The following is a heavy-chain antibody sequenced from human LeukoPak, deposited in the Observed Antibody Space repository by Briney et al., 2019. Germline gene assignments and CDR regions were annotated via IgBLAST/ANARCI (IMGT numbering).Heavy chain of an antibody. CDR3: AAQPCSVGRCYLDY. V-gene: IGHV3-74*01. CDR2: INSDGSST. Sequence: GGSLRLSCAASGFTFSSYWMHWVRQAPGKGLVWVSRINSDGSSTSYADSVKGRFTISRDNSKNTLYLQMNSLGAEDTAVYYCAAQPCSVGRCYLDYWGQGTLVTVSS. D-gene: IGHD2-15*01. CDR1: GFTFSSYW. J-gene: IGHJ4*02.